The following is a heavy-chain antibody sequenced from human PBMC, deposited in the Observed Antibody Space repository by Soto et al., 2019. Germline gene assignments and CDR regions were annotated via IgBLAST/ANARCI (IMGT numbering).Heavy chain of an antibody. Sequence: QLQLQESGPRLVKPSETLSLTCTVSGGSISRTTYYWGWIRQPPGRGLEWIATIYYSGSTFYNPSLKSRVTISVDTSNSQFSLSLSSVAAADTAIYYCARSLYPHQSFFDYWGQGTLVTVSS. J-gene: IGHJ4*02. CDR3: ARSLYPHQSFFDY. CDR2: IYYSGST. D-gene: IGHD2-2*01. CDR1: GGSISRTTYY. V-gene: IGHV4-39*01.